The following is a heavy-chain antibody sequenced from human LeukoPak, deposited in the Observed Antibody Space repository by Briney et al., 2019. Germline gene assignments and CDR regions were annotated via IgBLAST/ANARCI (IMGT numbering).Heavy chain of an antibody. J-gene: IGHJ5*02. D-gene: IGHD3-10*01. CDR3: ARETSYYGSGSYRVNWFDP. V-gene: IGHV4-61*01. CDR1: GDSISSSSHY. Sequence: SETLSLTCTVSGDSISSSSHYWGWIRQPPGKGLEWIGYIYYSGSTNYNPSLKSRVTISVDTSKNQFSLKLSSVTAADTAVYYCARETSYYGSGSYRVNWFDPWGQGTLVTVSS. CDR2: IYYSGST.